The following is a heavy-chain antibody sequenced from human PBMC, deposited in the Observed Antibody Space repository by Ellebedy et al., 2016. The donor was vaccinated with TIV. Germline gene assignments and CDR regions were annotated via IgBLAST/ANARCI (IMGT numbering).Heavy chain of an antibody. J-gene: IGHJ6*02. CDR2: MKSHTDGGTT. CDR3: TRDQYSSYYYHGLDV. V-gene: IGHV3-15*01. D-gene: IGHD6-6*01. CDR1: GFTFGNAW. Sequence: GGSLRLSCAASGFTFGNAWMSWVRQAPGKGLEWVGRMKSHTDGGTTDYAAPVKGRFTISRDDSANTLYLQMNSLKTEDTAVYYCTRDQYSSYYYHGLDVWGQGTTVTVSS.